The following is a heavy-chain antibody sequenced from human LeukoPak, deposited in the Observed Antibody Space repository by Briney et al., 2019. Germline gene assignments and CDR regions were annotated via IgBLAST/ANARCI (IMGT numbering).Heavy chain of an antibody. CDR2: INPNSGGT. CDR1: GYTFTGYY. J-gene: IGHJ4*02. V-gene: IGHV1-2*02. Sequence: ASVKVSCKASGYTFTGYYMHWVRQAPGQGLEWMGWINPNSGGTNYAQKFQGRVTMTRDTSISTAYMELSRLRSDDTAVYYCARDPPLCGGNSPLDYWGQGTLVTVSS. CDR3: ARDPPLCGGNSPLDY. D-gene: IGHD4-23*01.